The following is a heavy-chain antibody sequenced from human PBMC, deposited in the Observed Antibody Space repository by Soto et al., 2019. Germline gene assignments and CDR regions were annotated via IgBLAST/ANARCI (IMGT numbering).Heavy chain of an antibody. D-gene: IGHD1-26*01. J-gene: IGHJ4*02. CDR2: IIPIFGTA. Sequence: SVKVSCKASGGTFSSYAISWVRQAPGQGLEWMGGIIPIFGTANYAQKFQGSVTITADESTSTAYMELSSLRSEDTAVYYCARLLYSGSHFDYWGQGTLVTVSS. V-gene: IGHV1-69*13. CDR1: GGTFSSYA. CDR3: ARLLYSGSHFDY.